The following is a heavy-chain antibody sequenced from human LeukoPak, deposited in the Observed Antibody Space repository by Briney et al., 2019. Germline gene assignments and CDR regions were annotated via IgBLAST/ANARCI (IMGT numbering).Heavy chain of an antibody. CDR2: INHSGST. V-gene: IGHV4-34*01. CDR1: GGSFSGYY. D-gene: IGHD3-22*01. Sequence: SETLSLTCAVYGGSFSGYYWSWIRQPPGKGLEWIGEINHSGSTNYIPSLKSRVTISVDTSKNQFSLKLSSVTAADTAVYYCARGNLYYYDSSGYYFKFDYWGQGTLVTVSS. CDR3: ARGNLYYYDSSGYYFKFDY. J-gene: IGHJ4*02.